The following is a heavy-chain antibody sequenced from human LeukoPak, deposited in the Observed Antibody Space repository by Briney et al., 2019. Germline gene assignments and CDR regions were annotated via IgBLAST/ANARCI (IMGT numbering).Heavy chain of an antibody. V-gene: IGHV4-39*01. D-gene: IGHD3-22*01. Sequence: SETLSLTCTVSGGSISSSSYYWGWIRQPPGKGLEWIGSIYYSGSTYYNPSLKSRVTISVDTSKNQFSLKLSSVTAADTAVYYCAGTTGDSSGYYPFDYWGQGTLVTVSS. CDR3: AGTTGDSSGYYPFDY. J-gene: IGHJ4*02. CDR2: IYYSGST. CDR1: GGSISSSSYY.